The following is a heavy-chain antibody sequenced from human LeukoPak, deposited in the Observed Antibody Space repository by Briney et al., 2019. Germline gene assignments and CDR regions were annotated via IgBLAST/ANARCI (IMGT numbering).Heavy chain of an antibody. D-gene: IGHD3-22*01. CDR3: ARVASWYDSSGFLDY. J-gene: IGHJ4*02. CDR1: GFTFSSYW. V-gene: IGHV3-7*01. CDR2: IKQDGSEK. Sequence: GGSLRLSCAASGFTFSSYWMSWVRQAPGKGLEWVANIKQDGSEKYYVDSVKGRFTISRDNSKNTLYLQMNSLRAEDTAVYYCARVASWYDSSGFLDYWGQGTLVTVSS.